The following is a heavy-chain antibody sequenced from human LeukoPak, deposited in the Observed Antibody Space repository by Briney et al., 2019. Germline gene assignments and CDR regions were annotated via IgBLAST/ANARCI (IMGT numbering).Heavy chain of an antibody. D-gene: IGHD3-9*01. CDR3: ARLYRSEVLTGLYNKGLYNYYGMDV. Sequence: SETLSLTCTVSGGSISSGGYYWSWVRQPPGKGLEWIGYISYTGSTNYNPSLKSRITMSVDTSKNHFSLKVASVTAADTAIYYCARLYRSEVLTGLYNKGLYNYYGMDVWSQGTTVTVSS. CDR2: ISYTGST. J-gene: IGHJ6*02. V-gene: IGHV4-61*03. CDR1: GGSISSGGYY.